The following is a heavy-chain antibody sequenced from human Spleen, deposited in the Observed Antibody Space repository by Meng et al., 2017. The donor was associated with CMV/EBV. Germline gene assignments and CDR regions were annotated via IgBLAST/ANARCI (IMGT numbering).Heavy chain of an antibody. D-gene: IGHD2-2*01. CDR1: GFTFSSYS. V-gene: IGHV3-21*01. J-gene: IGHJ5*02. CDR2: ISSSSSSI. Sequence: GESLKISCAASGFTFSSYSMNWVRQAPGKGLEWVSSISSSSSSIYYADSVKGRFTISRDNSKNSLYLQMNSLRAEDTAVYYCARDLPPVPARFDPWGQGTLVTVSS. CDR3: ARDLPPVPARFDP.